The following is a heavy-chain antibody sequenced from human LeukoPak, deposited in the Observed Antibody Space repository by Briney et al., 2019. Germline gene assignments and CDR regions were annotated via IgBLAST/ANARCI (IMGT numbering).Heavy chain of an antibody. CDR2: IYHSGST. V-gene: IGHV4-4*02. CDR3: ARHWPLYCSSTRQCEYYYYYYGMDV. D-gene: IGHD2-2*01. CDR1: GGSISSSNW. Sequence: PSETLSLTCAISGGSISSSNWWSWVPQPPGKRLESIGEIYHSGSTNYSPSFQGHVTISADKSISTAYLQWSSLKASGTAMYYCARHWPLYCSSTRQCEYYYYYYGMDVWGQGTTVTVSS. J-gene: IGHJ6*02.